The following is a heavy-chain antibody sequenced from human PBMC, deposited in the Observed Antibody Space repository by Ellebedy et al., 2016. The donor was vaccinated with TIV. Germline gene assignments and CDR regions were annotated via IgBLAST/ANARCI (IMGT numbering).Heavy chain of an antibody. V-gene: IGHV1-46*01. CDR3: ARATPRYFDVVTGYGLVDF. Sequence: AASVKVSCKASGYTFRNHYLPWVRQAPGQGLEWMGVINPSGGPPRYAQKFQGRVTLTTDTSTSAVYMELRTLTSEDTAVYYCARATPRYFDVVTGYGLVDFWGLGTLVAVSS. CDR2: INPSGGPP. CDR1: GYTFRNHY. J-gene: IGHJ4*02. D-gene: IGHD3-9*01.